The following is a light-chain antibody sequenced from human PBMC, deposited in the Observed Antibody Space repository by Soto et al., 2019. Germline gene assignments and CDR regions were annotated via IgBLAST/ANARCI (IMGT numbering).Light chain of an antibody. J-gene: IGKJ1*01. CDR2: DAS. CDR3: QHFISYSSWT. CDR1: QSIDIW. V-gene: IGKV1-5*01. Sequence: IQMTQSPSTLSASVIDRVTITFLASQSIDIWLAWYQQKPGKAPYLLIYDASNLETGVPSRFSGSGSGTEFTLTISSLQPDDFATYYCQHFISYSSWTFGQGTKVDIK.